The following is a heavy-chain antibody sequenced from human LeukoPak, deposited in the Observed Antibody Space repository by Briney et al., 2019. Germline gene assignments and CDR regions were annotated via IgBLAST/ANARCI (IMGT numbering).Heavy chain of an antibody. V-gene: IGHV3-7*01. J-gene: IGHJ4*02. CDR2: IKQDGSEK. Sequence: QPGGSLRLSCAASGFTFSSYWMSWVRQAPGKGLEWVANIKQDGSEKYYVDSVKGRFTISRDNAKNSLYLQMNSLRAEDTAVYYCARALPAHRPYYFDYWGQGTLVTVSS. CDR1: GFTFSSYW. D-gene: IGHD2-2*01. CDR3: ARALPAHRPYYFDY.